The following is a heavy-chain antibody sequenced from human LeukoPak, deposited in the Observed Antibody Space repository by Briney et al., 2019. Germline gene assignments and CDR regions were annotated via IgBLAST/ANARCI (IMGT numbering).Heavy chain of an antibody. J-gene: IGHJ5*02. V-gene: IGHV3-23*01. Sequence: GGSLRLSCAVSRLTFRSQAMRWVRQAPGKGGEWVTTISGSGVNTYYADSVKGRFTISRDNSRNTLYLQMNSLRAEDTAVYYCSKIPYSDGCHWFYPWGRGAQVTVSS. CDR2: ISGSGVNT. CDR3: SKIPYSDGCHWFYP. CDR1: RLTFRSQA. D-gene: IGHD6-19*01.